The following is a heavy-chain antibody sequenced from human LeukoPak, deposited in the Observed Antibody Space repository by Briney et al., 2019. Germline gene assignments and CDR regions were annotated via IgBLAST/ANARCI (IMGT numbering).Heavy chain of an antibody. CDR1: GFTFSSYS. J-gene: IGHJ6*03. CDR2: ISSLSGTI. V-gene: IGHV3-48*01. CDR3: AKPPRPRTYFMDV. Sequence: PGGSLRLSCAASGFTFSSYSMNWVRQAPGEGLEWVSYISSLSGTIYYADSVKGRFTISRDNAKNSLYLQMNSLRAEDTAVYYCAKPPRPRTYFMDVWGKGTTVTISS. D-gene: IGHD3/OR15-3a*01.